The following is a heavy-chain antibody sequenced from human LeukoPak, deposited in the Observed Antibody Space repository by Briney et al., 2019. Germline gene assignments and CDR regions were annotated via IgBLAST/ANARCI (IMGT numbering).Heavy chain of an antibody. Sequence: SETLSLTCTVSGGSISSSSYYWGWIRQPPGKGLEWIGSIYYSGTTYYNPSLKSRVTISVDTSKNQFSLKLTSVTAADTAVYYCAANSADYNTLGSSYKVWGQGTLVTVSS. CDR3: AANSADYNTLGSSYKV. J-gene: IGHJ4*02. CDR1: GGSISSSSYY. D-gene: IGHD3-10*01. V-gene: IGHV4-39*01. CDR2: IYYSGTT.